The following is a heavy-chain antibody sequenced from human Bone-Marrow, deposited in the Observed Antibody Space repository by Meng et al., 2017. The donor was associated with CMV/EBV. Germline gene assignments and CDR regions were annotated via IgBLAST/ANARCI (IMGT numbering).Heavy chain of an antibody. CDR2: IIPIFGTA. Sequence: GTFSSYAISWVRQAPGQGLEWMGGIIPIFGTANYAQKFQGRVTITTDESTSTAYMELSSLRSEDTAVYYCARDLSLGGPVRGNWFDPWGQGTLVTVSS. V-gene: IGHV1-69*05. J-gene: IGHJ5*02. CDR1: GTFSSYA. D-gene: IGHD3-10*01. CDR3: ARDLSLGGPVRGNWFDP.